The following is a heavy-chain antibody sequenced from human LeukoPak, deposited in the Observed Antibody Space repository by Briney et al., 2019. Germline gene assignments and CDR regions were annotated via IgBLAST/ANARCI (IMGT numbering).Heavy chain of an antibody. CDR1: GGSISSYY. CDR3: ARHTKYYYDSSGYYY. Sequence: SETLSLTCTVSGGSISSYYWSWIRQPPGKGLEWIGYIYYSGSTNYNPSLKSRVTISVDTSKNQFSLKLSSVTAADTAVYYCARHTKYYYDSSGYYYWGQGTLVTVSS. D-gene: IGHD3-22*01. J-gene: IGHJ4*02. CDR2: IYYSGST. V-gene: IGHV4-59*08.